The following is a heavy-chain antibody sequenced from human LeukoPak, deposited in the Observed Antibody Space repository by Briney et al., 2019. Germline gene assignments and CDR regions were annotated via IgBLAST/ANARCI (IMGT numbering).Heavy chain of an antibody. V-gene: IGHV4-34*01. CDR1: GGSFSGYY. J-gene: IGHJ3*02. CDR2: INHSGST. D-gene: IGHD3-3*01. CDR3: ARGPLEWLLSDAFDI. Sequence: SETLSLTCAVYGGSFSGYYWSWIRQPPGKGLEWIGEINHSGSTNYNPSLKSQVTISVDTSKNQFSLKLSSVTAADTAVYYCARGPLEWLLSDAFDIWGQGTMVTVSS.